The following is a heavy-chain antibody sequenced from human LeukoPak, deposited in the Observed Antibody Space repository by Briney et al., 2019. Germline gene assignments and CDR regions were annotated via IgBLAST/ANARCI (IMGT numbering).Heavy chain of an antibody. Sequence: ASVKVSCKASGYTFTSYGISWVRQAPGQGLEWMGWINTNTGNPTYAQGFTGRFVFSLDTSVSTAYLQISSLKAEDTAVYYCARGSGSKDYGDLFDYWGQGTLVTVSS. CDR3: ARGSGSKDYGDLFDY. J-gene: IGHJ4*02. D-gene: IGHD4-17*01. CDR1: GYTFTSYG. V-gene: IGHV7-4-1*02. CDR2: INTNTGNP.